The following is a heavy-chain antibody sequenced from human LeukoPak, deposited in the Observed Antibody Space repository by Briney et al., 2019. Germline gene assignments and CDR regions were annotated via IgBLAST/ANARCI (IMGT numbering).Heavy chain of an antibody. CDR1: GFTSSSYA. Sequence: GGSLRLSCAASGFTSSSYAMTWVRQAPEKGLEWVSAISGSGGSTYYADSVKGRFTISRDNSKNTLYLQMNSLRAEDTAVYYCTKTAPAAIYWFDPWGQGTLVTVSS. D-gene: IGHD2-2*02. J-gene: IGHJ5*02. V-gene: IGHV3-23*01. CDR3: TKTAPAAIYWFDP. CDR2: ISGSGGST.